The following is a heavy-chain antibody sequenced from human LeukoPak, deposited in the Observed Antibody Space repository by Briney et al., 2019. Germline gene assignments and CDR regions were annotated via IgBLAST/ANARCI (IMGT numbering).Heavy chain of an antibody. D-gene: IGHD1-26*01. Sequence: GGSLRLSCAASGFTVSSNYMSWVRQAPGKGLEGGSVIYSGGSTYYADSVKGRFTISRDNSKNTLYFQMDSLRAEDTAVYYCASSGSYGANYFDYWGQGTLVTVSS. V-gene: IGHV3-53*01. CDR3: ASSGSYGANYFDY. CDR1: GFTVSSNY. CDR2: IYSGGST. J-gene: IGHJ4*02.